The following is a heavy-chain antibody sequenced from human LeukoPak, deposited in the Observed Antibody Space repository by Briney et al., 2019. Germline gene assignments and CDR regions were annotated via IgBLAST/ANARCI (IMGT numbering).Heavy chain of an antibody. V-gene: IGHV1-2*02. D-gene: IGHD3-22*01. CDR3: ARESRDYDGSGYYHDH. J-gene: IGHJ4*02. Sequence: ASVKVSCKASGYTFTGYYMHWVRQAPGQGLEWMGWINPNSGGTNYAQKFQGRVTMTRDTSISTAYMELSRLRSDDTAVYYCARESRDYDGSGYYHDHWGQGTLVTVSS. CDR2: INPNSGGT. CDR1: GYTFTGYY.